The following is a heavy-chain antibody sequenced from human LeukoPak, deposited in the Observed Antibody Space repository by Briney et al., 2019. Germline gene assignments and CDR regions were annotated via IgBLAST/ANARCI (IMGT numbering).Heavy chain of an antibody. V-gene: IGHV1-46*01. D-gene: IGHD6-13*01. CDR1: GYTFTSYY. J-gene: IGHJ1*01. CDR2: INPSSGST. CDR3: ARAEGYSSSWYSEYFQH. Sequence: ASVKVSCKASGYTFTSYYMHWVRQAPGQGLEWMGIINPSSGSTRYAQKVQGRVTMTRDMSTSTVYMELSSLRSEDTAVYYCARAEGYSSSWYSEYFQHWGQGTLVTVSS.